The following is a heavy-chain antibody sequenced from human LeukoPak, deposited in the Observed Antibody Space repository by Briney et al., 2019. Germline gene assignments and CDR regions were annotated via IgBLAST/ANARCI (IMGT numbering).Heavy chain of an antibody. D-gene: IGHD3-22*01. J-gene: IGHJ2*01. Sequence: GGSLRLSCAASGFTFSSYWMSWVRQAPGKGLELVANIKQDGSEKYYVDSVKGRFTISRDNAKNSLYLQMNSLRAEDTAVYYCARNLLHPLGWYFDLWGRGTLVTVSS. CDR1: GFTFSSYW. CDR2: IKQDGSEK. V-gene: IGHV3-7*01. CDR3: ARNLLHPLGWYFDL.